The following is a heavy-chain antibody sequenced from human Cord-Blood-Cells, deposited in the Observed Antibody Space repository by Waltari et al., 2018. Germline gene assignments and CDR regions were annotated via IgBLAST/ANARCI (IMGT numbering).Heavy chain of an antibody. J-gene: IGHJ4*02. Sequence: EVQLVESGGGLVQPGGSLRLSCAASGFTFSSYWMSWVRQAPGKGLGWVANIKQDGSERYYVDSVKCRFTISRDNAKNSLYLQMNSLRAEDTAVYDCARKLGGDYWGQGTLVTVSS. CDR2: IKQDGSER. CDR1: GFTFSSYW. CDR3: ARKLGGDY. V-gene: IGHV3-7*01.